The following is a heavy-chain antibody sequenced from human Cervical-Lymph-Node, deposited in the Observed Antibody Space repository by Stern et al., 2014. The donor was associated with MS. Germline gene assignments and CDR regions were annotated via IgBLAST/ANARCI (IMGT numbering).Heavy chain of an antibody. CDR3: TSLDRGYPYYYYGMDV. V-gene: IGHV3-15*01. D-gene: IGHD6-25*01. J-gene: IGHJ6*02. Sequence: VQLVESGGGLVKPGGSLRLSCAASGFTFRNAWMTWIRQAPGKGLEWVGRIKSKTDGGTTDYAAPVKGRFTISNDDYKITLYLQMNSLKTEDSAVYYGTSLDRGYPYYYYGMDVWGQGTTVTVSS. CDR2: IKSKTDGGTT. CDR1: GFTFRNAW.